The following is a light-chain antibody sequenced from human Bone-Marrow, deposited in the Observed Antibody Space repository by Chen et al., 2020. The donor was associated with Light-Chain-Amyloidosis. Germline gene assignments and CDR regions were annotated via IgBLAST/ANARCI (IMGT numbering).Light chain of an antibody. CDR1: NIGSTS. J-gene: IGLJ3*02. V-gene: IGLV3-21*02. CDR2: DDS. CDR3: QVCHRSGDRPV. Sequence: SYVLTQPSSVSLAPGQTATIACGGNNIGSTSVHWYQQTPGQAPLLVVYDDSDRPSGIPERLSGSNSGNTATLTISRVEAGDEADYYCQVCHRSGDRPVFGGGTKLTVL.